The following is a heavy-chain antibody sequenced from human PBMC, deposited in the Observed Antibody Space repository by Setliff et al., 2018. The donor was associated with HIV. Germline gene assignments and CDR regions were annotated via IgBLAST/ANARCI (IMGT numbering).Heavy chain of an antibody. J-gene: IGHJ6*03. CDR3: ARHRDPPGTSWIFYYYYMDL. D-gene: IGHD2-2*01. CDR2: ITHTRAT. Sequence: SETLSLTCTVYGESLSGYYWSWIRQPPGKGLEWIGDITHTRATNYNPSLQSRVTMSVDTSKNQVSLRLSSVTAADTGVYYCARHRDPPGTSWIFYYYYMDLWGGGTTVTVSS. V-gene: IGHV4-34*01. CDR1: GESLSGYY.